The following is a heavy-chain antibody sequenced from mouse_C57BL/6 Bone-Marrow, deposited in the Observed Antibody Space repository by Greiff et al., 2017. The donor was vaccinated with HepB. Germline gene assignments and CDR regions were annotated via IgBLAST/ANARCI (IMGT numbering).Heavy chain of an antibody. V-gene: IGHV5-17*01. Sequence: EVQLQESGGGLVKPGGSLKLSCAASGFTFSDYGMHWVRQAPEKGLEWVAYISSGSSTIYYADTVKGRFTISRDNAKNTLFLQMTSLRSEDTAMYYCARSDYYGSSYLPWFAYWGQGTLVTVSA. CDR3: ARSDYYGSSYLPWFAY. J-gene: IGHJ3*01. CDR1: GFTFSDYG. D-gene: IGHD1-1*01. CDR2: ISSGSSTI.